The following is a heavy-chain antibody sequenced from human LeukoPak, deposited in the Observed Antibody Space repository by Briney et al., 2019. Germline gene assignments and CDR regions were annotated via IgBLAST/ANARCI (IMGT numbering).Heavy chain of an antibody. CDR1: GFTFDDYA. CDR3: AKDYRRTTADDMGYYGMDV. CDR2: VNWSGDSV. V-gene: IGHV3-9*01. Sequence: PGGSLRLSCAASGFTFDDYAMHWVRQVPGRGLEWAAGVNWSGDSVGYADSVKGRFTISRDKAKTSLYLQMNSLKTEDTALYFCAKDYRRTTADDMGYYGMDVWGQGTTVTVSS. D-gene: IGHD1-1*01. J-gene: IGHJ6*02.